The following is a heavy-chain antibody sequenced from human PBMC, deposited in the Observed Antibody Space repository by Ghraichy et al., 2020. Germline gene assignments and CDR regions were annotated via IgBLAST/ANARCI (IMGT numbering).Heavy chain of an antibody. V-gene: IGHV4-59*01. CDR3: ARDNRGFDP. CDR1: GGSISSYY. J-gene: IGHJ5*02. CDR2: IYYSGST. Sequence: TLSLTCTVSGGSISSYYWSWIRQPPGKGLEWIGYIYYSGSTNYNPSLKSRVTISVDTSKNQFSLKLSSVTAADTAVYYCARDNRGFDPWGQGTLVTVSS.